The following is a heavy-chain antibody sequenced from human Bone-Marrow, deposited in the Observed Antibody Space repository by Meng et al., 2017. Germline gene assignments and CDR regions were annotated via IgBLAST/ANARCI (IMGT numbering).Heavy chain of an antibody. V-gene: IGHV3-21*01. J-gene: IGHJ6*02. CDR1: GFTFSSYS. D-gene: IGHD6-19*01. CDR3: ARASGWYRSYYYYGMDV. CDR2: ISSSSSYI. Sequence: GESLKISCAASGFTFSSYSMNWVRQAPGKGLEWVSSISSSSSYIYYADSVKGRFTISRDNAKNSLYLQMNSLRAEDTAVYYCARASGWYRSYYYYGMDVWGQGTTVTVSS.